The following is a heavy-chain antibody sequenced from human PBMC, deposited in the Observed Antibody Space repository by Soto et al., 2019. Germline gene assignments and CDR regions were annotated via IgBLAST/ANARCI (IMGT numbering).Heavy chain of an antibody. J-gene: IGHJ6*03. V-gene: IGHV1-3*01. CDR1: GYTFTSYA. D-gene: IGHD2-15*01. CDR2: INAGNGNT. Sequence: GASVKVSCKASGYTFTSYAMHWVRQAPGQRLEWMGWINAGNGNTKYSQKFQGRVTITRDTSASTAYMELSSLRSEDTAVYYCAREYFFYHSLHHYYQMYFWGQGSTVPGSS. CDR3: AREYFFYHSLHHYYQMYF.